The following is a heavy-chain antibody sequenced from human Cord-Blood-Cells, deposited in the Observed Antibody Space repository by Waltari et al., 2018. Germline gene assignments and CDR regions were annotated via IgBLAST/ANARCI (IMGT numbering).Heavy chain of an antibody. CDR2: INAGNGNT. J-gene: IGHJ1*01. D-gene: IGHD4-17*01. CDR3: ARGGDYGDYAEYFQH. V-gene: IGHV1-3*01. CDR1: GYTFTSYA. Sequence: EVKKPGASVKVSCKASGYTFTSYAMHWVRQAPGQRLEWMGWINAGNGNTKYSQKFQGRVTITRDTSASTAYMELSSLRSEDTAVYYCARGGDYGDYAEYFQHWGQGTLVTVSS.